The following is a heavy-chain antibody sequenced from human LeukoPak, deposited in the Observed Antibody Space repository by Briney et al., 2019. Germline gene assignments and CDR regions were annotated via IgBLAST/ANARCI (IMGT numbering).Heavy chain of an antibody. CDR1: GFTFSNYG. V-gene: IGHV3-30*18. Sequence: GGSLRLSCTASGFTFSNYGMHWVRQAPGKGLEWVAVISYDGSKEYYADSVKGRFTISRDNSKNTLFLQMNSLRPEDTAVYHCAKVALFSGYYPPFDYWGQGTLVTVSS. J-gene: IGHJ4*02. D-gene: IGHD3-22*01. CDR3: AKVALFSGYYPPFDY. CDR2: ISYDGSKE.